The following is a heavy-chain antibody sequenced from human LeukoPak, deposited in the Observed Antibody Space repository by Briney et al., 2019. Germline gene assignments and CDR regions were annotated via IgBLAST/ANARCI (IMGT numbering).Heavy chain of an antibody. Sequence: SVKVSCKASGGTFSSYAISWVRQAPGQGLEWMGGIIPIFGTANYAQKLQGRVTMTTDTSTSTAYMELRSLRSDDTAVYYCARDFGYSSSSGFDYWGQGTLVTVSS. CDR2: IIPIFGTA. J-gene: IGHJ4*02. CDR1: GGTFSSYA. D-gene: IGHD6-6*01. CDR3: ARDFGYSSSSGFDY. V-gene: IGHV1-69*05.